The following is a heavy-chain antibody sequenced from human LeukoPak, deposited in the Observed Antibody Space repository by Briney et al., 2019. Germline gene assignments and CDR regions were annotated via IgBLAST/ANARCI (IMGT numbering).Heavy chain of an antibody. CDR2: ISRSSSTI. CDR3: ARASDFYYYYYMDV. CDR1: GFTFSSYS. Sequence: PGGSLRLSCAVSGFTFSSYSMNWVRQAPGKGLEWVSYISRSSSTIYYADSVKGRFTISRDNAKNSLYLQMNSLRAEDTAVYYCARASDFYYYYYMDVWGKGTTVTVSS. J-gene: IGHJ6*03. V-gene: IGHV3-48*01.